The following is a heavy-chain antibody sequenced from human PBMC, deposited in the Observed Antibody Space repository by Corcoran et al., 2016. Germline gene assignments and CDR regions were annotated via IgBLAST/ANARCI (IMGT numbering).Heavy chain of an antibody. D-gene: IGHD1-26*01. CDR3: ARSAYYKEWFDP. CDR1: GDSVSSNSAT. J-gene: IGHJ5*02. CDR2: TYYRSKWNN. V-gene: IGHV6-1*01. Sequence: VQLQQSGPGLVKPSQTLSLPCAISGDSVSSNSATWNWIRQSPSRGLEWLGRTYYRSKWNNDYAVSVKSRITINPDTSKNQVSLQLNSVTPEDTAAYYCARSAYYKEWFDPWGQGTLVTVSS.